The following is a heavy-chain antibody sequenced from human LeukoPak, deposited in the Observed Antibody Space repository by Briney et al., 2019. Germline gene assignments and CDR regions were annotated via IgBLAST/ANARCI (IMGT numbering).Heavy chain of an antibody. CDR1: GGSISSSSYY. V-gene: IGHV4-39*07. Sequence: SETLSLTCSVPGGSISSSSYYWGWIRQPPGKGLECIGSIYYSGSTYYNPSLKCRVTISVDTSKNQFSLKLRSVTAADTAVYYCARGRRDGYTLYYMDVWGKGTTVTVSS. CDR2: IYYSGST. J-gene: IGHJ6*03. D-gene: IGHD5-24*01. CDR3: ARGRRDGYTLYYMDV.